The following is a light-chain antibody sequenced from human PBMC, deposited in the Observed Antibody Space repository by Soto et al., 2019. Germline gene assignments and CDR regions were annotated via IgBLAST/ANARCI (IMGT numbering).Light chain of an antibody. CDR1: QGISSY. CDR3: QQLNSYPPWT. CDR2: AAS. V-gene: IGKV1-9*01. J-gene: IGKJ1*01. Sequence: IQLTQSPSSLSASVGDRVTITFRASQGISSYLAWYQQKPGKAPKLLIYAASTLQSGVPSRFSGSGSGTDFTLTISSLQPEDFATYYCQQLNSYPPWTFGQGTKVDIK.